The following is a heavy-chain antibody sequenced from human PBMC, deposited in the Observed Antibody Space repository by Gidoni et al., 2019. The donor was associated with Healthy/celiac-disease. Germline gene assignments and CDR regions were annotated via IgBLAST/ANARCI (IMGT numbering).Heavy chain of an antibody. CDR2: ISSSSSYI. J-gene: IGHJ4*02. CDR1: GFTFSSYS. V-gene: IGHV3-21*01. D-gene: IGHD3-22*01. Sequence: EVQLVESGGGLVTPGGSLRLSCAASGFTFSSYSMNWVRQAPGKGLEWVSSISSSSSYIYYADSVKGRFTISRDNAKNSLYLQMNSLRAEDTAVYYCARPRRGGGYYRYYFDYWGQGTLVTVSS. CDR3: ARPRRGGGYYRYYFDY.